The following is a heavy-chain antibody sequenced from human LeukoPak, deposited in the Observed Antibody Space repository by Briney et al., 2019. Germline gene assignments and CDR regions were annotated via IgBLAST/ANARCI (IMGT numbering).Heavy chain of an antibody. D-gene: IGHD5/OR15-5a*01. J-gene: IGHJ6*02. CDR2: ISAYNGNT. CDR3: ARGLRSPDYYYYGMDV. V-gene: IGHV1-18*01. CDR1: GYTFTSYG. Sequence: ASVKDSCKASGYTFTSYGISWVRQAPGQGLEWMGWISAYNGNTNYAQKLQGRVTMTTDTSTSTAYMELRSLRSDDTAVYYCARGLRSPDYYYYGMDVWGQGTTVTVSS.